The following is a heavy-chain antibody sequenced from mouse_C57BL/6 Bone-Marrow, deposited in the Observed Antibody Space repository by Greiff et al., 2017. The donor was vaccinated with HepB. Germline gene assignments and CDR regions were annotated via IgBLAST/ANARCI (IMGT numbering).Heavy chain of an antibody. CDR1: GYTFTSYW. D-gene: IGHD1-1*01. V-gene: IGHV1-64*01. Sequence: VKLQQPGAELVKPGASVKLSCKASGYTFTSYWMHWVKQRPGQGLEWIGMIHPNSGSTNYNEKFKSKATLTVDKSSSTAYMQLSSLTSEDSAVYYCAREGPTTVDYWCQGTTLTVSS. CDR3: AREGPTTVDY. J-gene: IGHJ2*01. CDR2: IHPNSGST.